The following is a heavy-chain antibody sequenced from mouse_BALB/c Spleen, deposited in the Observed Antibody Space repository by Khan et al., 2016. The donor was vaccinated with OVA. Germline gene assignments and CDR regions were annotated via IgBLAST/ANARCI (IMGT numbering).Heavy chain of an antibody. CDR2: IYPGTNNT. J-gene: IGHJ2*01. Sequence: QVQLKESGAELVRPGVSVKLSCKTSGYIFTTYWIHWLKQRSGQGLEWIARIYPGTNNTYYSEKLKDKATLTADESSTTAYLQLSSLKSEDSAVYFCAREEALYYFDYWGQGTTLTVSS. D-gene: IGHD1-1*01. CDR1: GYIFTTYW. V-gene: IGHV1-76*01. CDR3: AREEALYYFDY.